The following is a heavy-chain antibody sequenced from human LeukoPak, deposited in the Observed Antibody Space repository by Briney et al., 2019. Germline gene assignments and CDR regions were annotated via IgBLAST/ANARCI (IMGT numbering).Heavy chain of an antibody. CDR2: ISYDGSDK. Sequence: GGSLRLSCAASGFMFSGYGMHWVRQAPGKGLEWLAVISYDGSDKYYADSVKGRFIISRDSSKNTLNLQMNSLKPEDTAVYYCAKDRLRYCSGGSCYSPAFDIWGQGTMVTVSS. J-gene: IGHJ3*02. D-gene: IGHD2-15*01. CDR1: GFMFSGYG. CDR3: AKDRLRYCSGGSCYSPAFDI. V-gene: IGHV3-30*18.